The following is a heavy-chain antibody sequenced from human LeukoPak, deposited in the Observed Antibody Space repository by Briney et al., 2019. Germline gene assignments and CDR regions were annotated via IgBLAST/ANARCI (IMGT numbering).Heavy chain of an antibody. CDR1: GFTFDDYA. J-gene: IGHJ4*02. Sequence: GRSLRLSCAASGFTFDDYAMHWVRQAPGKGLEWVSGISWNSGSIGYADSVKGRFTISRDNAKNSLYLQMNSLRAEDTAVYYCARAEKDYWGQGTLVTVSS. CDR3: ARAEKDY. V-gene: IGHV3-9*01. CDR2: ISWNSGSI.